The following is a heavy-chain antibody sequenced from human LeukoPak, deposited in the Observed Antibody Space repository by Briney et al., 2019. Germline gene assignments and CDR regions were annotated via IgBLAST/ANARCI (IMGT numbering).Heavy chain of an antibody. CDR2: IYYSGST. CDR1: GGSISSYY. V-gene: IGHV4-59*12. Sequence: SETLSLTCTVSGGSISSYYWSWIRQPPGKGLEWIGYIYYSGSTNYNPSLKSRVTISVDTSKNQFSLKLSSVTAADTAVYYCARGLTSLYCSGGSCYGYYYYGMDVWGQRTTVTVSS. D-gene: IGHD2-15*01. CDR3: ARGLTSLYCSGGSCYGYYYYGMDV. J-gene: IGHJ6*02.